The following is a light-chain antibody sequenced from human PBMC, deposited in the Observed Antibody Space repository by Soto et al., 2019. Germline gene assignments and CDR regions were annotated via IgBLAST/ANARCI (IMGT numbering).Light chain of an antibody. CDR3: SSYAGNNNVV. J-gene: IGLJ3*02. Sequence: QSALTQPPSASGSPGQSVTISCTGTSSDVGGYHYVSWYQQHPGKAPKLIIYDVNKRPSGVPDRFSGSKSGNSASLTVSGLQTEDEADYYFSSYAGNNNVVFGGGTKLTVL. V-gene: IGLV2-8*01. CDR2: DVN. CDR1: SSDVGGYHY.